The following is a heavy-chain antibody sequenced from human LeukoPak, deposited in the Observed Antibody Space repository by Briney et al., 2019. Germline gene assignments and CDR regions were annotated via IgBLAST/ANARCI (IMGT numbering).Heavy chain of an antibody. Sequence: SSETLFLTCTVSGCSISSGDYYWCWSRQPPGKGLAWIWYIYYSGSTYYNPPLTSRVTISVDTSKNQFSLKLSSVTAADTAVYYCARWNSGYYDSGVDYWGQGTLVTVSS. CDR3: ARWNSGYYDSGVDY. CDR1: GCSISSGDYY. J-gene: IGHJ4*02. D-gene: IGHD3-22*01. CDR2: IYYSGST. V-gene: IGHV4-30-4*08.